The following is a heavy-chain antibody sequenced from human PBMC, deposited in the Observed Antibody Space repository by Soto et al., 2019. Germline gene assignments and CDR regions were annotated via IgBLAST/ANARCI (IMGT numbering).Heavy chain of an antibody. J-gene: IGHJ5*02. CDR3: AHSITIFGVVIWEGWFDP. V-gene: IGHV2-5*02. D-gene: IGHD3-3*01. CDR1: GFSLSTSGVG. Sequence: QITLKESGPTLVKPTQTLTLTCTFSGFSLSTSGVGVGWIRQPPGKALEWLALIYWDDDKRYSPSLKSRLTITKDTSKNPVVLTMTNMDPVDTATYYCAHSITIFGVVIWEGWFDPWGQGTLVTVSS. CDR2: IYWDDDK.